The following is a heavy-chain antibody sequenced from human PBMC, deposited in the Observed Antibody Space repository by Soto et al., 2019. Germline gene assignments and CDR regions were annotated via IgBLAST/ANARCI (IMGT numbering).Heavy chain of an antibody. D-gene: IGHD5-12*01. CDR1: GGSISSGDYY. CDR2: IYYSGST. J-gene: IGHJ4*02. Sequence: SETLSLTCTVSGGSISSGDYYWSWIRQPPGKGLEWIGYIYYSGSTYYNPSLKSRVTISVDTSKNQFSLKLSSVTAADTAVYYCARGRRVATINFGIGYWGQGTLVTVSS. V-gene: IGHV4-30-4*01. CDR3: ARGRRVATINFGIGY.